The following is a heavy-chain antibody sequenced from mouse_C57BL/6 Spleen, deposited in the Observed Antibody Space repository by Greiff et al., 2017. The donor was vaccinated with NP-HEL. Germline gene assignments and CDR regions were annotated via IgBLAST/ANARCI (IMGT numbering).Heavy chain of an antibody. CDR1: GFSLTSYA. J-gene: IGHJ2*01. D-gene: IGHD2-2*01. Sequence: VKLVESGPGLVAPSQSLSITCTVSGFSLTSYAIRWVRQPPGKGLEWLGVIWTGGGTNYNSAFKSSLSISKDNSKSEGFLKMNSLQTDDTARYYCARNEGYDEDYFDYWGQGTTLTVSS. CDR3: ARNEGYDEDYFDY. V-gene: IGHV2-9-1*01. CDR2: IWTGGGT.